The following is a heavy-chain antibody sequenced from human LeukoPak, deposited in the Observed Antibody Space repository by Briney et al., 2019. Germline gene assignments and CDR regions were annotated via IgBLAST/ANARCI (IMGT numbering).Heavy chain of an antibody. CDR3: ARRELLLNWFDP. J-gene: IGHJ5*02. V-gene: IGHV4-39*01. CDR1: GDSVSSSSYY. Sequence: SETLSLTCTVSGDSVSSSSYYWGWIRQPPGKGLEWIGSIYFTGSTYYNPSLKSRVTISVDTSKNQFSLNLSSVTAADTAVYYCARRELLLNWFDPWGQGTLVTVSS. CDR2: IYFTGST. D-gene: IGHD3-10*01.